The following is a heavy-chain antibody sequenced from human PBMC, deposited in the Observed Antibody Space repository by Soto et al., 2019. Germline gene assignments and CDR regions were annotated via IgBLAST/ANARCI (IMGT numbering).Heavy chain of an antibody. CDR3: VRATYFSDSSGYTRCFDY. CDR2: IYSGGDT. CDR1: GFTVGGDY. J-gene: IGHJ4*02. Sequence: PWGSLRLSCAASGFTVGGDYIIWCRQSPFKWLEWVSIIYSGGDTYYADPVKGRFTISRDNSKNTLYLQINSLRAEDTAVYYCVRATYFSDSSGYTRCFDYWGQGTLVTVSS. V-gene: IGHV3-53*01. D-gene: IGHD3-22*01.